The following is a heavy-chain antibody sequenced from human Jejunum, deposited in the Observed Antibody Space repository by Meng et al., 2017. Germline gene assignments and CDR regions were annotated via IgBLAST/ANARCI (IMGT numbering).Heavy chain of an antibody. CDR2: ISPHSGGT. CDR1: GYTFTASS. J-gene: IGHJ5*02. Sequence: QGQLVQCGAGVKGPGASVKVSCKASGYTFTASSLNWVRQAPGQGLEWMGRISPHSGGTDYAQNFQGRVTLTRDTSISTAYMQMSGLTSDDTAVYYCARDPGLDRWGRGTLVTVSS. CDR3: ARDPGLDR. V-gene: IGHV1-2*06.